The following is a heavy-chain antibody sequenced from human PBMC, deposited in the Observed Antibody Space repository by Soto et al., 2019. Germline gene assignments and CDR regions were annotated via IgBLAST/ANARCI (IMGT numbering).Heavy chain of an antibody. Sequence: EVQLVESGGGLIQPGGSLRLSCAVSGFTVSNNYMSWVRQAPGKGLEGVSVIYSGGYTAYGDSVKGRFTISRDNSKKNIIFQMKSLGAGAGAVFYCATGRGGGGYWGQGTLVTVSS. J-gene: IGHJ4*02. V-gene: IGHV3-53*01. D-gene: IGHD3-10*01. CDR2: IYSGGYT. CDR1: GFTVSNNY. CDR3: ATGRGGGGY.